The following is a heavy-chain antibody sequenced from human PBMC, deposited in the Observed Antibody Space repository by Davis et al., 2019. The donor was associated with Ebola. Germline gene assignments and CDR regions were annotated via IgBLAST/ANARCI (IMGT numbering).Heavy chain of an antibody. CDR2: INWNGGST. V-gene: IGHV3-20*01. CDR3: TRVNAVTGYSRFDP. J-gene: IGHJ5*02. Sequence: GESLKISCTASGFTFDDYAMTWVRQAPGKGLEWVSGINWNGGSTGYADSVKGRFTISRDNARNLVYVQMNSLRAEDTALYHCTRVNAVTGYSRFDPWGQGTLVTVSS. CDR1: GFTFDDYA. D-gene: IGHD3-9*01.